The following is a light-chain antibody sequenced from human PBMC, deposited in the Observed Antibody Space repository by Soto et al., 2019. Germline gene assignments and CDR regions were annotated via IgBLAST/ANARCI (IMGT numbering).Light chain of an antibody. J-gene: IGLJ1*01. V-gene: IGLV2-14*01. CDR1: SSDVGGYNS. Sequence: QSALTHPASVSWAPGQSITISCTGTSSDVGGYNSVSWYQQYPGKAPKLMIHDVSNRPSGVSNRFSGSKSGNTASLTISGLQAEDEADYYCSSYTSSSSYVFGSGTKVTVL. CDR2: DVS. CDR3: SSYTSSSSYV.